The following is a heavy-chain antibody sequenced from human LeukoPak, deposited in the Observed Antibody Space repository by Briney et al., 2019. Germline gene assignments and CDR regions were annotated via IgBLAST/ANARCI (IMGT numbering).Heavy chain of an antibody. J-gene: IGHJ6*03. CDR2: IIPIFGTA. CDR3: AEGSVSGQPFHYYYYMDV. D-gene: IGHD1-14*01. V-gene: IGHV1-69*13. CDR1: GGTFSSYA. Sequence: ASVKVSCKASGGTFSSYAISWVRQAPGQGLEWMGGIIPIFGTANYAQKFQGRVTITADESTSTAYMELSSLRSEDTAVYYCAEGSVSGQPFHYYYYMDVWGKGTTVTVSS.